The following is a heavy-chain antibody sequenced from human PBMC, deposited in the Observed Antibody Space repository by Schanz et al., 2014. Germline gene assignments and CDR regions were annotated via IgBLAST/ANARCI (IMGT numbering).Heavy chain of an antibody. J-gene: IGHJ4*03. CDR2: ISYDGNNE. D-gene: IGHD2-15*01. CDR3: AKDTGYCHGGTCYCFEY. V-gene: IGHV3-30*18. CDR1: GFTFSSYG. Sequence: QVQLVESGGGVVQPGRSRRLSCEASGFTFSSYGMHWVRQAPGKGLEWVAVISYDGNNEDYADSVKGRFSISRDNSQNALYRQMDSLRPEDTAVYFGAKDTGYCHGGTCYCFEYWGLGILVTVSS.